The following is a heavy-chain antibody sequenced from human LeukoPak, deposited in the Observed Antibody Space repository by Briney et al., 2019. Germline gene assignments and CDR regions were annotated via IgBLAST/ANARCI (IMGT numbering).Heavy chain of an antibody. V-gene: IGHV4-59*08. J-gene: IGHJ6*02. CDR1: GGSISSYY. CDR2: IYYSGST. CDR3: ARGRPPATYGSGSYPYYYYGMDV. Sequence: SETLSLTCTVSGGSISSYYWSWIRQPLGKGLEWIGYIYYSGSTNYNPSLKSRVTISVDTSKNQFSLKLSSVTAADTAVYYCARGRPPATYGSGSYPYYYYGMDVWGQGTTVTVSS. D-gene: IGHD3-10*01.